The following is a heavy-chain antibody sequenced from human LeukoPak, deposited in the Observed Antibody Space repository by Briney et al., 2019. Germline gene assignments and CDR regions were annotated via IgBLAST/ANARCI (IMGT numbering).Heavy chain of an antibody. Sequence: GGSLRLSCVVSGLRFRNYGMHWVRQAPGKGLEWVAVIWYDGSNKYYADSVKGRFTISRDNSKNTLYLQMNSLRAEDTAVYYCARERIRASYYFDYWGQGTLVTVSS. CDR1: GLRFRNYG. CDR3: ARERIRASYYFDY. CDR2: IWYDGSNK. J-gene: IGHJ4*02. V-gene: IGHV3-33*01. D-gene: IGHD6-6*01.